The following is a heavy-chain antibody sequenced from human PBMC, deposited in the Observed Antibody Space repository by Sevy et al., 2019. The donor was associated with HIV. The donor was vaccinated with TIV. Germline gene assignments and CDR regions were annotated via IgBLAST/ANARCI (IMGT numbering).Heavy chain of an antibody. D-gene: IGHD2-15*01. Sequence: GGSLRLSCAASGFTFSDYYMSWIRQAPGKGLEWVSYISSSSSYTNYEDSVKGRFTISRDNAKNSLYLQMNSLRAEDTAVYYCARERYCSGGSGYSRSGYYGMDVWGQGTTVTVSS. CDR3: ARERYCSGGSGYSRSGYYGMDV. V-gene: IGHV3-11*06. J-gene: IGHJ6*02. CDR2: ISSSSSYT. CDR1: GFTFSDYY.